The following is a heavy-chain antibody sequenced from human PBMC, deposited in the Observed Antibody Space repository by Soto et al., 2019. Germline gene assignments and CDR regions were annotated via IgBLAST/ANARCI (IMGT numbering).Heavy chain of an antibody. V-gene: IGHV2-5*02. D-gene: IGHD3-3*01. CDR2: RYWEDEK. J-gene: IGHJ4*02. Sequence: QITLKESGPTLVKPTQTLTLTCTFSGFSLNTSGVGVGWIRQPPGKALEWLGLRYWEDEKRYNPSMKRRLTITKDTSKYLVVRTMTTMDPVYTATYHCARFGSNDRWSGYPFDCWGQGTLVTVSS. CDR1: GFSLNTSGVG. CDR3: ARFGSNDRWSGYPFDC.